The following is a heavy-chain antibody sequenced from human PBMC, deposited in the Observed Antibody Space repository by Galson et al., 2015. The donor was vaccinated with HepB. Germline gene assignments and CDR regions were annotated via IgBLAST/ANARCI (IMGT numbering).Heavy chain of an antibody. Sequence: SCKASGYTFTGYYMHWVRQAPGQGLEWMGRINPNSGGTNYAQKFQGRVTMTRDTSTSTVYMELSSLRSEDTAVDYCARERWDYGGNSTSGYYYYGMDVWGQGTTATVSS. CDR2: INPNSGGT. D-gene: IGHD4-23*01. J-gene: IGHJ6*02. CDR3: ARERWDYGGNSTSGYYYYGMDV. V-gene: IGHV1-2*06. CDR1: GYTFTGYY.